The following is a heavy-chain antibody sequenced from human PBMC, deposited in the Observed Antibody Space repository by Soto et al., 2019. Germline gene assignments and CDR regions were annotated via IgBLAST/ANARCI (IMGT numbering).Heavy chain of an antibody. J-gene: IGHJ6*03. V-gene: IGHV3-23*01. CDR1: GFTFSSYA. CDR2: ISGSGGST. CDR3: ARAPGVVYRCQRGTMDV. Sequence: GGSLRLSCAASGFTFSSYAMSWVRQAPGKGLEWVSAISGSGGSTYYADSVKGRFTISRDNSKNSLYLQMNSLRAGDTAVYYCARAPGVVYRCQRGTMDVSGKATTVTVSS. D-gene: IGHD2-2*01.